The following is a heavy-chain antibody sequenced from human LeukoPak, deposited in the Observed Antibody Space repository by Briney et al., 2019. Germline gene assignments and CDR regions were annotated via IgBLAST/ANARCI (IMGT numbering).Heavy chain of an antibody. CDR2: INPSGGST. D-gene: IGHD6-19*01. J-gene: IGHJ6*03. CDR1: GYTFTSYY. CDR3: AIGSGWFDYYYYMDV. V-gene: IGHV1-46*01. Sequence: VASVKVSCKASGYTFTSYYMHWVRQAPGQGLEWMGIINPSGGSTSYAQKFQGRVTMTRDTSTSTVYMELSSLRSEDTAVCYCAIGSGWFDYYYYMDVWGKGTTVTVSS.